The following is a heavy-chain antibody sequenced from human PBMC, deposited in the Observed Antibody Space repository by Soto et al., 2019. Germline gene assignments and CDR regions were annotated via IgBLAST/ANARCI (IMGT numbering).Heavy chain of an antibody. CDR1: GFTFSTYA. D-gene: IGHD2-21*02. CDR2: ISFDGNSK. CDR3: ARGQTVMYYFDY. Sequence: GGSLRLSCAASGFTFSTYAMHWVRQAPGKGLEWVATISFDGNSKYYTDSVRGRFTISRDNSKNTLYVQMNSLRAEDTAVFYCARGQTVMYYFDYWGQGTLVTVSS. V-gene: IGHV3-30-3*01. J-gene: IGHJ4*02.